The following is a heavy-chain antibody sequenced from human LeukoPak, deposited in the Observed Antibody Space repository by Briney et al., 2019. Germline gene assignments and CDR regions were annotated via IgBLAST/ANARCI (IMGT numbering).Heavy chain of an antibody. CDR1: GFTFSSYA. CDR2: ISYDGSNK. Sequence: GGSLRLSCAASGFTFSSYAMHWVRQAPGKGLEWVAVISYDGSNKYYADSVKGRFTISRDNSKNTLYLQMNSLRAEDTAVYYCARADSGSYYGYFDYWGQGTLVTVSS. CDR3: ARADSGSYYGYFDY. V-gene: IGHV3-30*01. J-gene: IGHJ4*02. D-gene: IGHD1-26*01.